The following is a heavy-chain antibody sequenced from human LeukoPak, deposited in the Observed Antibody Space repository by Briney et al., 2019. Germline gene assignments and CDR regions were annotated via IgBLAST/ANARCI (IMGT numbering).Heavy chain of an antibody. CDR3: ARVGGDAYYYYGMDV. V-gene: IGHV3-23*01. CDR2: ISGSGGST. CDR1: GFTFSSYA. D-gene: IGHD2-21*01. J-gene: IGHJ6*02. Sequence: GGSLRLSCAASGFTFSSYAMSWVRQAPGKGLEWVSAISGSGGSTYYADSVKGRFTISRDNSKNTLYLQMNSLRAEDTAVYYCARVGGDAYYYYGMDVWGQGTTVTVSS.